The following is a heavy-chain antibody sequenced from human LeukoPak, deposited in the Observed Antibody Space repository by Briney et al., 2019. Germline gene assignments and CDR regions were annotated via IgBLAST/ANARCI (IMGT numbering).Heavy chain of an antibody. CDR3: ANGRGWPPYYFDY. D-gene: IGHD6-19*01. V-gene: IGHV3-23*01. J-gene: IGHJ4*02. CDR2: ISAGGGST. Sequence: PGGSLRLSCAASASGFTFSSYAMSWVRQAPGKGLEWVSGISAGGGSTYYADSVKGRFTISRDNSKNTLYLQMNSLRAEDTAVYYCANGRGWPPYYFDYWGQGTLVTVSS. CDR1: GFTFSSYA.